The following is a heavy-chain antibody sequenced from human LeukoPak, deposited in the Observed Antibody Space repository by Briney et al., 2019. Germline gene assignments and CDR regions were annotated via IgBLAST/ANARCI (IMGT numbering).Heavy chain of an antibody. V-gene: IGHV1-24*01. CDR1: GYTLTELS. CDR2: FDPEDGET. D-gene: IGHD3-22*01. J-gene: IGHJ4*02. CDR3: ATDHYYDSSGYYPYYFDY. Sequence: ASVKVSCKVSGYTLTELSMHWVRQAPGKGLEWMGGFDPEDGETIYAQKFQGRVTMIEDTSTDTAYMELSSLRSEDTAVYYCATDHYYDSSGYYPYYFDYWGQGTLVTVSS.